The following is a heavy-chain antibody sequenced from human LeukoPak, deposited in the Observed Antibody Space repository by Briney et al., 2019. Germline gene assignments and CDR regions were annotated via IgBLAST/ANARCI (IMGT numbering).Heavy chain of an antibody. V-gene: IGHV3-64D*09. Sequence: PRGALILACSAPAFTFSSYVMYSVPQAPEKGLEYVSAISSNGGSTYYSDSVKGRITISSDNSKSTLYLQMSSLRPEDTAVYYCVKGKSGSYYGAFEIWGQGTMVTVSS. J-gene: IGHJ3*02. CDR2: ISSNGGST. CDR3: VKGKSGSYYGAFEI. CDR1: AFTFSSYV. D-gene: IGHD1-26*01.